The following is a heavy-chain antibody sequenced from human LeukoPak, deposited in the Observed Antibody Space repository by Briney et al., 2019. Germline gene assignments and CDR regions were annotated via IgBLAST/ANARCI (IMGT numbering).Heavy chain of an antibody. CDR1: GFTNNTNH. CDR3: KSGTAWSRWDY. CDR2: INYGDTT. Sequence: WGTLTLSCAASGFTNNTNHMSWVRQAPGKGLEWVSIINYGDTTYYTDSVKGRFTISRDNSKNTLYLQVSSLRVEDTAVYYYKSGTAWSRWDYWGPGTLVTVSS. J-gene: IGHJ4*02. V-gene: IGHV3-66*01. D-gene: IGHD1-1*01.